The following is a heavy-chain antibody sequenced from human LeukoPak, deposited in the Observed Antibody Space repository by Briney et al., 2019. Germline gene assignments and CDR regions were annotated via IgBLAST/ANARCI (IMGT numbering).Heavy chain of an antibody. CDR2: IYHSGST. CDR1: GYSISSGYY. D-gene: IGHD2-2*01. V-gene: IGHV4-38-2*01. J-gene: IGHJ5*02. Sequence: SETLSLTCAVSGYSISSGYYWGWIRQPPGKGLEWIGSIYHSGSTYYNPSLKSRVTTSVDTSKNQFSMKLSSVTAADTAVYYCARCGPQDIVVVPAASWFDPWGQGTLVTVSS. CDR3: ARCGPQDIVVVPAASWFDP.